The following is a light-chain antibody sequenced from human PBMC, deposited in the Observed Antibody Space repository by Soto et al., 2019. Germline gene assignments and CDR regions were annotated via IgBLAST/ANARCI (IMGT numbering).Light chain of an antibody. J-gene: IGKJ1*01. CDR2: GAS. CDR3: QQYNNWPPWT. CDR1: QSVSSN. Sequence: EIVMTQSPATLSVSPGERATLSCMASQSVSSNLAWYQQKPGQAPRLLMYGASTRATGIPARFSGSGSGAEFNLTISSLQSEDVAVYYCQQYNNWPPWTFGQGTKVEIK. V-gene: IGKV3-15*01.